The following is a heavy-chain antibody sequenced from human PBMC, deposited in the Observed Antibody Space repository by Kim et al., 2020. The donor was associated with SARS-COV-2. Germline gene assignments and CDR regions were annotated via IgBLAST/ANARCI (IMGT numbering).Heavy chain of an antibody. CDR1: GYSFTSYW. CDR2: IYPGDSDT. V-gene: IGHV5-51*01. CDR3: ARGRDYCTSTTSCYVDY. Sequence: GESLKISCKGSGYSFTSYWIAWVRQTPGNGPEWMGIIYPGDSDTTYSPSFQGQVTISADKSITTAYLQWSTLKASDTAMYYCARGRDYCTSTTSCYVDYW. D-gene: IGHD2-2*01. J-gene: IGHJ4*01.